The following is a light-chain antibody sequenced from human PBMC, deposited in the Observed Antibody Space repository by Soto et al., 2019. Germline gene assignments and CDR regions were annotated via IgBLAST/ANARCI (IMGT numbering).Light chain of an antibody. J-gene: IGKJ5*01. CDR3: QQYAVSPIT. CDR1: QTVSKNY. Sequence: EMVMTQSPAILSVSPGESATLSCRASQTVSKNYLAWYQQKAGQAPRLVIYAASTRATGIPDRFSGSGSGTDFTLTISRLEPEDFAVFYCQQYAVSPITFGQGTRLEIK. CDR2: AAS. V-gene: IGKV3-20*01.